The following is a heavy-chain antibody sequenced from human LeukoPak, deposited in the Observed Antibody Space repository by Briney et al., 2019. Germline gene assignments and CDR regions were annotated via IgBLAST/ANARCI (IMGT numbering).Heavy chain of an antibody. CDR3: ARDQRRYDFWSGYPTYYFDY. J-gene: IGHJ4*02. D-gene: IGHD3-3*01. Sequence: ASVKVSCKASGGTFSSYAISWVRQAPGQGLEWMGGIIPIFGTANYAQKFQGRVTITADESTSTAYMELSSLRSEDTAVYYCARDQRRYDFWSGYPTYYFDYWGQGTLVTVSS. V-gene: IGHV1-69*13. CDR1: GGTFSSYA. CDR2: IIPIFGTA.